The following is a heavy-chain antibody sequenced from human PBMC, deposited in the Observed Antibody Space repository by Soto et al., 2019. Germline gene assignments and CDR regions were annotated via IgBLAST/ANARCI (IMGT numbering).Heavy chain of an antibody. CDR1: GFTFSSYG. Sequence: PGGSLRLSCAASGFTFSSYGMHWVRQAPGKGLEWVAVIWYDGSNKYYADSVKGRFTISRDNSKNTLYLQMNSLRAEDTAVYYCARDPYYQDSSGYFDYWGQGTLVTVSS. V-gene: IGHV3-33*01. CDR2: IWYDGSNK. D-gene: IGHD3-22*01. CDR3: ARDPYYQDSSGYFDY. J-gene: IGHJ4*02.